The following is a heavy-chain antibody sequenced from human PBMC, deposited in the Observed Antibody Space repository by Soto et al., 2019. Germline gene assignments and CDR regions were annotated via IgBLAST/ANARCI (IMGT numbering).Heavy chain of an antibody. V-gene: IGHV4-31*03. Sequence: SETLSLTCTVSGGSISSGGYYWSWIRQHPGKGLEWIGYIYYSGSTYYNPSLESRVTISVDTSKNQFSLKLSSVTAADTAVYYCVRGSDPYKCGFWGQGALVTVSS. CDR1: GGSISSGGYY. J-gene: IGHJ4*02. D-gene: IGHD6-25*01. CDR2: IYYSGST. CDR3: VRGSDPYKCGF.